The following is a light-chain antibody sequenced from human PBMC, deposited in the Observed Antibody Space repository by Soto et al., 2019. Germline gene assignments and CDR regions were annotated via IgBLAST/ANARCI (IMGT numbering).Light chain of an antibody. CDR2: GAS. CDR3: HQSDSSPWT. CDR1: QSVLYRSNNKTY. V-gene: IGKV4-1*01. Sequence: VMTQSPDSLAVSLGERSTINCKSSQSVLYRSNNKTYLAWYQQNPGQPQRLLMYGASTRDSGVPDRFCGSGAGTDFYLTISSLLAEDLAFYFCHQSDSSPWTFGQGPKVEVK. J-gene: IGKJ1*01.